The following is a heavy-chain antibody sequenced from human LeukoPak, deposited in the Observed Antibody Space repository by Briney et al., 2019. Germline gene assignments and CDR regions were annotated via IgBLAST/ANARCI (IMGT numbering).Heavy chain of an antibody. CDR2: INTDGSST. D-gene: IGHD3-10*01. CDR3: ARGRGVTVDY. J-gene: IGHJ4*02. CDR1: VFTFSSYW. V-gene: IGHV3-74*01. Sequence: PGGSLRLSCAASVFTFSSYWMHWVRQAPGRGLVWVSRINTDGSSTSYADSVKGRFTISRDNAKNTLYLQMNSLSAEDTAVYYCARGRGVTVDYWGQGTLVTVSS.